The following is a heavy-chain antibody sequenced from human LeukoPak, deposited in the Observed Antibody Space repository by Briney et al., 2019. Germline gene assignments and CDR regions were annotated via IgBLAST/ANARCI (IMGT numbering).Heavy chain of an antibody. D-gene: IGHD2-2*01. CDR3: ARDARGMIVVVPAAAPHYGMDV. J-gene: IGHJ6*04. CDR1: GGSISSGDYY. V-gene: IGHV4-30-4*01. CDR2: IYYSGST. Sequence: PSQTLSLTCTVSGGSISSGDYYWSWIPQPPGKGLEWIVYIYYSGSTYYNPSLKSRVTISVDTSKNQFSLKLSSVTAADTAVYYCARDARGMIVVVPAAAPHYGMDVWGKGTTVTVSS.